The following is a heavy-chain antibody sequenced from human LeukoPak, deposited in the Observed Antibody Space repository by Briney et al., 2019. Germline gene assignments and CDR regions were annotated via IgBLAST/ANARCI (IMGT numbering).Heavy chain of an antibody. J-gene: IGHJ4*02. CDR1: GFTFSSYA. Sequence: GGSLRLSCAASGFTFSSYAMSWVRQAPGKGLEWVSAISGSGGSTYYADSVKGRFTISRDNSKNTLYLQMDSLRAEDTAVYYCAKGGYYDFWSGYSIHNYWGQGTLVTVSS. CDR2: ISGSGGST. D-gene: IGHD3-3*01. CDR3: AKGGYYDFWSGYSIHNY. V-gene: IGHV3-23*01.